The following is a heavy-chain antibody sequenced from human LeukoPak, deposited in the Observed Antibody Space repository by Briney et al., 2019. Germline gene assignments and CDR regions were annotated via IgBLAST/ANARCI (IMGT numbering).Heavy chain of an antibody. D-gene: IGHD1-1*01. CDR1: GGSISSGGHS. CDR3: ARHNDDH. J-gene: IGHJ4*02. Sequence: PSQTLSLTCAVSGGSISSGGHSWSWVRQPPGKGPEWIGCIYDSGSTFYNPSLESRVTITVDTSKNQFSLNLSSVTAADTAVYYCARHNDDHWGQGALVTVSS. CDR2: IYDSGST. V-gene: IGHV4-30-4*07.